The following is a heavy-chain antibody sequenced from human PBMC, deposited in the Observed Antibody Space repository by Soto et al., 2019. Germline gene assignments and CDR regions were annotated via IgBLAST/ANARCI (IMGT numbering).Heavy chain of an antibody. V-gene: IGHV4-31*03. Sequence: PSETLSLTCTVSGGSISSGGYYWSWIRQHPGKGLEWIGYIYYSGSTYYNPSLKSRVTISVDTSKNQSSLKLSSVTAADTAVYYCARKYVGIQLWSYYFDYWGQGTLVTVSS. CDR3: ARKYVGIQLWSYYFDY. D-gene: IGHD5-18*01. J-gene: IGHJ4*02. CDR1: GGSISSGGYY. CDR2: IYYSGST.